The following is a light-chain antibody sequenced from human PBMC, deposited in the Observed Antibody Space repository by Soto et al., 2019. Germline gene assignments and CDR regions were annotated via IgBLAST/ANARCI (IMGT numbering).Light chain of an antibody. CDR3: HQYGHSPLT. J-gene: IGKJ4*01. CDR2: DAS. Sequence: EIVLTQTPGTVSLSPGERATLSCRASQSVRSTYFAWYQHKPGQAPRFLIFDASTRATGIPDRFSGSGSGTDFTLTISRLEPEDFALYYCHQYGHSPLTFGGGTKVDIK. CDR1: QSVRSTY. V-gene: IGKV3-20*01.